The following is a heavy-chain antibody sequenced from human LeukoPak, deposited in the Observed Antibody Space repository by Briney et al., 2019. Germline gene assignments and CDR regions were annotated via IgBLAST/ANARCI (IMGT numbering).Heavy chain of an antibody. CDR2: ISYDGSNK. D-gene: IGHD6-19*01. Sequence: PERSLRLSCAASGFTFSSYAMHWVRQAPGKGLEGVAVISYDGSNKYYADSVKGRFTISRDNSKNTLYLQMNSLRVEDTAVYYCAKAGYSSGRKYGMDVWGQGTTVTVSS. CDR3: AKAGYSSGRKYGMDV. J-gene: IGHJ6*02. CDR1: GFTFSSYA. V-gene: IGHV3-30-3*01.